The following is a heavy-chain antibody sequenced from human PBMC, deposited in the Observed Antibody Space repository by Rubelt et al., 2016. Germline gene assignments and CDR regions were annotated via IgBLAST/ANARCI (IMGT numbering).Heavy chain of an antibody. CDR2: IYYSGST. Sequence: QVQLQESGPGLVKPSETLSLTCTVSGGSISSYYWSWIRQPPGKGLEWIGYIYYSGSTNYNPSLKSRGTISVDTSKNQFSLKLSSVTAADTAVYYCARDYGSGFNWFDPWGQGTLVTVSS. J-gene: IGHJ5*02. D-gene: IGHD3-10*01. CDR1: GGSISSYY. CDR3: ARDYGSGFNWFDP. V-gene: IGHV4-59*01.